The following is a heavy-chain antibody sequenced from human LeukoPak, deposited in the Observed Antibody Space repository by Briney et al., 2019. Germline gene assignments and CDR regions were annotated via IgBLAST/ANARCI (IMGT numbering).Heavy chain of an antibody. CDR2: IKQDGSEK. CDR3: ARDYKYAFDN. J-gene: IGHJ4*02. V-gene: IGHV3-7*01. CDR1: GFTFSSYW. D-gene: IGHD5-24*01. Sequence: GGSLRLSCAASGFTFSSYWMSWVRQAPGKGLGWVTNIKQDGSEKYYVDSVKGRFTISRDNAKNSLYLQMNSLIAEDTAVYYCARDYKYAFDNWGQGTLVTVSS.